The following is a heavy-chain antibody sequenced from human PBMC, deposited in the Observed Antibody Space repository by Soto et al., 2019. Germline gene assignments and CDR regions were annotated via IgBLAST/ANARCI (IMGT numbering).Heavy chain of an antibody. D-gene: IGHD2-2*02. CDR1: GGSFSGYY. Sequence: QVQLQQWGAGLLKPSETLSLTCAVYGGSFSGYYWSWIRQPPGTGLEWFGEINHSGSTNYNPSLKSRVTISVDTSKNQFSLKLSSVTAADTAVYYCARIGYCSSTSCYNLYYFDYWGQGTLVTVSS. V-gene: IGHV4-34*01. CDR3: ARIGYCSSTSCYNLYYFDY. CDR2: INHSGST. J-gene: IGHJ4*02.